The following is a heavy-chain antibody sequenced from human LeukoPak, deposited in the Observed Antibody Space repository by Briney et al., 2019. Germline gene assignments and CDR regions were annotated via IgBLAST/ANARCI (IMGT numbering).Heavy chain of an antibody. V-gene: IGHV3-30-3*01. CDR1: GFTFSSYA. Sequence: PGRSLRLSCAASGFTFSSYAMHWVRQAPGKGLEWVAVISYDGGNKYYADSVKGRFTISRDNSKNTLYLQMNSLRAEDTAVYYCAKEGYCSSTSCYDYYYYYGMDVWGQGTTVTVSS. J-gene: IGHJ6*02. CDR3: AKEGYCSSTSCYDYYYYYGMDV. CDR2: ISYDGGNK. D-gene: IGHD2-2*01.